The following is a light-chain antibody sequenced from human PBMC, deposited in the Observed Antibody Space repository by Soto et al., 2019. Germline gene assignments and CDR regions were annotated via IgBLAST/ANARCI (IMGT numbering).Light chain of an antibody. CDR2: DVS. CDR1: QRMSGW. V-gene: IGKV1-5*01. Sequence: DIQITQSPSTLSASVGDTVTTTCRASQRMSGWLAWHPQKPGKAPKLLIYDVSALKRGVPPRFSGSGAGTEFTLTISSLQPDDFATDYCQQYDSYSVTFGQGTKVDIK. J-gene: IGKJ1*01. CDR3: QQYDSYSVT.